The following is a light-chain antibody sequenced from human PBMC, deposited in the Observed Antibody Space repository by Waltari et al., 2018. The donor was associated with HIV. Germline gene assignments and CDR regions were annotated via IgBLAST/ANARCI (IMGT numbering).Light chain of an antibody. CDR3: ETWDSSLSAVL. Sequence: QSALTQPASVSGSPGQSITISCTGTSSDVGSYNLVSWYQQHPGKAPKRMIYEGSKRPSGVSNRFSGSKSGNTAALTISGLQAEDEADYYCETWDSSLSAVLFGGGTKVTVL. CDR1: SSDVGSYNL. V-gene: IGLV2-23*01. J-gene: IGLJ2*01. CDR2: EGS.